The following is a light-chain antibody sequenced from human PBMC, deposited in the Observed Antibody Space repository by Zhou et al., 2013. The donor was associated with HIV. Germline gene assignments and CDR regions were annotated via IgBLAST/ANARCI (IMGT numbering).Light chain of an antibody. J-gene: IGKJ1*01. Sequence: DIQLTQSPSFLSASVGDRVTITCRASQGISSYLAWYQQKPGKAPKLLIYAASTLQSGVPSRFSGSGSGTEFTLTISSLQPEDFATYYCQQANSFPRTFGKDRSGN. V-gene: IGKV1-9*01. CDR2: AAS. CDR3: QQANSFPRT. CDR1: QGISSY.